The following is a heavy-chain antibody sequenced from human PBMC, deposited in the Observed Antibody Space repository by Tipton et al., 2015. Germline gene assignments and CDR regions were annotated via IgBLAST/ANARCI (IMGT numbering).Heavy chain of an antibody. V-gene: IGHV3-23*01. CDR1: GFTFSSYA. D-gene: IGHD3-10*01. CDR2: IRGSGGSP. Sequence: SLRLSCAASGFTFSSYAMSWVRQAPGKGLEWVSSIRGSGGSPDYADSVKGRFTISRDNSKNTLYLQMSSLRDEDTAIYYCAKDREVRGSTPRPPICWGQGTLVTVSS. J-gene: IGHJ4*02. CDR3: AKDREVRGSTPRPPIC.